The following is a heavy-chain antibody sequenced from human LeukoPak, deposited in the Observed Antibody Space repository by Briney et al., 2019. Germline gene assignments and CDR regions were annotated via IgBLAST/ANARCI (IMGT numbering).Heavy chain of an antibody. Sequence: PGGSLRLSCAASGFTFSSYGMPWVRQAPGKGLEWVAVIWYDGSNKYYADSVKGRFTISRDNSKNTLYLQMNSLRAEDTAVYYCASDSSSWYNLDYWGQGTLVTVSS. J-gene: IGHJ4*02. CDR3: ASDSSSWYNLDY. CDR1: GFTFSSYG. D-gene: IGHD6-13*01. CDR2: IWYDGSNK. V-gene: IGHV3-33*01.